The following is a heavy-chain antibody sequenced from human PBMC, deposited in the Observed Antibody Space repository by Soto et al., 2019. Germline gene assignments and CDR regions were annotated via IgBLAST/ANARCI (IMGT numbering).Heavy chain of an antibody. D-gene: IGHD3-3*01. CDR1: GFTFSSYG. Sequence: GGSLRLSCAASGFTFSSYGMHWVRQAPGKGLEWVAVIWYDGSNKYYADSVKGRFTISRDNSKNTLYLQMNSLRAEDTAVYYCARESGGEYYDFGSGYPTGFDPWGKGTLVTVPS. CDR2: IWYDGSNK. V-gene: IGHV3-33*01. CDR3: ARESGGEYYDFGSGYPTGFDP. J-gene: IGHJ5*02.